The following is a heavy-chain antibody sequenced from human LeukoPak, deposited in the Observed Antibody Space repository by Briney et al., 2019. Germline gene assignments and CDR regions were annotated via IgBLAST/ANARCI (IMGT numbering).Heavy chain of an antibody. V-gene: IGHV1-3*01. Sequence: ASVKVSCKASGYTFTSYAVHWVRQAPGQRLEWMGWINAGNANTKYSQKFQGRVTITSDTSASTAYMELSSLRSEDTAVYYCARAPYDILTGYSHNWFDPWGQGTLVTVSS. CDR2: INAGNANT. J-gene: IGHJ5*02. CDR1: GYTFTSYA. D-gene: IGHD3-9*01. CDR3: ARAPYDILTGYSHNWFDP.